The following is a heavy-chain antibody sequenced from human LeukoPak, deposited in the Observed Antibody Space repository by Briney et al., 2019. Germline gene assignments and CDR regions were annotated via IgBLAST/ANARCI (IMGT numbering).Heavy chain of an antibody. Sequence: GGSLRLSCAASGFTFSSSAMTWVRQAPGKGLEWLSAISTSGGDTIYTDSVKGGFTISRDNSKNTMYLQMNTLRAEGTATYYCTKGGNYAPLDYWGQGALVTVSS. CDR1: GFTFSSSA. J-gene: IGHJ4*02. D-gene: IGHD1-7*01. V-gene: IGHV3-23*01. CDR2: ISTSGGDT. CDR3: TKGGNYAPLDY.